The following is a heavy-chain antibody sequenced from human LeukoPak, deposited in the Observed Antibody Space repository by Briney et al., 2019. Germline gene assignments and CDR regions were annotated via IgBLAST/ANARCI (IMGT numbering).Heavy chain of an antibody. CDR2: ISAYNGNT. J-gene: IGHJ6*03. CDR1: GYTFTSYG. V-gene: IGHV1-18*01. D-gene: IGHD3-10*01. CDR3: ARRPNYYGSGGYYYMDV. Sequence: GASVKVSCKASGYTFTSYGISWVRQAPGQGLEWMGWISAYNGNTNYAQKLQGKVTMTTDTSTSTAYMGLRSLRSDDTAVYYCARRPNYYGSGGYYYMDVWGKGTTVTVSS.